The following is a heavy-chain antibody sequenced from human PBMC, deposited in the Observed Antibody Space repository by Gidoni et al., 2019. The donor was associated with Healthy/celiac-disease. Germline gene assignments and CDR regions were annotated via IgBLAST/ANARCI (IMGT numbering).Heavy chain of an antibody. V-gene: IGHV3-15*07. J-gene: IGHJ3*02. CDR2: IKSKTDGGTT. Sequence: EVPLVVSGGGFVTPVGSLRLSCPASGFTFSHAWMNWVRQAPGKGLEWVGSIKSKTDGGTTDDAAPVKGRFTISRDDSKNTLYLQMNSLKTEDTAVYYCTRSGGSCCDAFDIWGQGTMVTVSS. CDR3: TRSGGSCCDAFDI. CDR1: GFTFSHAW. D-gene: IGHD2-15*01.